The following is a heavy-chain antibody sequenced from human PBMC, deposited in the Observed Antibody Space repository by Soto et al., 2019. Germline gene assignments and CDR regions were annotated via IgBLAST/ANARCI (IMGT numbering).Heavy chain of an antibody. CDR3: ARTMVRGVILAPHDY. J-gene: IGHJ4*02. CDR2: ISGSGGST. CDR1: GFTFSSYA. Sequence: GSLRLSCAASGFTFSSYAMSWVRQAPGKGLEWVSAISGSGGSTYYADSVKGRFTISRDNSKNTLYLQMNSLRAEDTAVYYCARTMVRGVILAPHDYWGQGTLVTVSS. V-gene: IGHV3-23*01. D-gene: IGHD3-10*01.